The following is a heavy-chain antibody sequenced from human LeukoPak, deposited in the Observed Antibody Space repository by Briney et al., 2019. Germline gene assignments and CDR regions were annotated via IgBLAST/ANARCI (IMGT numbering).Heavy chain of an antibody. Sequence: GGSLRLSCAASGFTFSNYGMHWVRQAPGKGLEWVAAIWYDGSNKYYGDSVKGRFTISRDNSKNTLYLQMNSLRAEDTAVYYCARDGNNYYDSSGYYLDYWGQGTLVTVSS. J-gene: IGHJ4*02. CDR3: ARDGNNYYDSSGYYLDY. V-gene: IGHV3-33*01. CDR2: IWYDGSNK. D-gene: IGHD3-22*01. CDR1: GFTFSNYG.